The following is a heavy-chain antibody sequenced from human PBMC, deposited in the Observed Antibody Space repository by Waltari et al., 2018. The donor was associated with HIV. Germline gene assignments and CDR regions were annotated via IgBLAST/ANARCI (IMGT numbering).Heavy chain of an antibody. CDR3: ARRIAAGGTQYFEY. D-gene: IGHD6-13*01. CDR2: ISSSSSPT. V-gene: IGHV3-48*02. CDR1: GFTFSSYS. J-gene: IGHJ4*02. Sequence: EVQLVESGGNLVQPGGSLSLSCAASGFTFSSYSMNWVRQAPGKGLEWVSYISSSSSPTYYADSVRGRFTISRDNAKNSLYLQMNSLRDEDTAVYYCARRIAAGGTQYFEYWGQGTLVTVSS.